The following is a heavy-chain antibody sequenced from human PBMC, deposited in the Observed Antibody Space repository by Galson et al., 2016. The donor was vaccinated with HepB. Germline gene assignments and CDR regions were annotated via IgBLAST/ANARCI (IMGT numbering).Heavy chain of an antibody. CDR1: GASITNNNW. J-gene: IGHJ4*02. CDR3: ARGQEDQDGYDY. D-gene: IGHD2-15*01. CDR2: IYRSGST. V-gene: IGHV4-4*02. Sequence: TLSLTCTVSGASITNNNWWSWVRQSPGQGLEWIGEIYRSGSTNYKPSLKSRVTMSVDKSKNPFSLKVTSVTAADTAMYYCARGQEDQDGYDYWGQGTLVTVSS.